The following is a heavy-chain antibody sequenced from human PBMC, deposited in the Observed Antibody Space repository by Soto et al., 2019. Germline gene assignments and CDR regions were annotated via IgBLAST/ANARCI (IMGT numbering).Heavy chain of an antibody. D-gene: IGHD1-7*01. J-gene: IGHJ5*01. CDR1: GGSISSYY. Sequence: SETLSLTCTVSGGSISSYYWSWIRQPPGKGLEWIGYIYYTGLSNSNPSLNSRVTMSVDTSKNQFSLKLSSVTAADTAVYYCACHGNHWDFFDFWSQGSLVPVSA. V-gene: IGHV4-59*01. CDR2: IYYTGLS. CDR3: ACHGNHWDFFDF.